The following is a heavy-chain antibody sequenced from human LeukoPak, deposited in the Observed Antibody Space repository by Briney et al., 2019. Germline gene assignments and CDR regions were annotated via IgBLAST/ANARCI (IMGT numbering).Heavy chain of an antibody. CDR2: ISSNGENT. V-gene: IGHV3-48*02. CDR3: ARSNVMHDY. Sequence: GGSLRLSCAASGFTLRDYAMNWVRQAPGRGPEWVSTISSNGENTHYADSVQGRFTIYRDSAKNSLYLQMSSMRDEDTAIYYCARSNVMHDYWGQGTLVTVSS. J-gene: IGHJ4*02. CDR1: GFTLRDYA. D-gene: IGHD3-16*01.